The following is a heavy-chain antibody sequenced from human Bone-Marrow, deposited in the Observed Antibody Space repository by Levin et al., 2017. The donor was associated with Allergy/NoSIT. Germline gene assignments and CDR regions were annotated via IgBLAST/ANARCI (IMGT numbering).Heavy chain of an antibody. J-gene: IGHJ4*02. CDR1: GFTFSSYA. CDR3: AKLVDSATNY. V-gene: IGHV3-23*01. CDR2: IVASGDST. D-gene: IGHD5-18*01. Sequence: GGSLRLSCAASGFTFSSYAMIWVRQAPGKGLEWVSAIVASGDSTYYADSVKGRFAISRDNSKNTLYLQMNSLRAEDTAVYYCAKLVDSATNYWGQGTLVTVPS.